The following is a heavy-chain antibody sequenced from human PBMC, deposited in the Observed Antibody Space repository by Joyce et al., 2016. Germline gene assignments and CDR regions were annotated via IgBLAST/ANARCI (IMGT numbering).Heavy chain of an antibody. V-gene: IGHV3-74*01. Sequence: EVQLVESGGGLVQPGGSLGLSCAASGFTFRSHWMHCVRQAPGKGLVWVSYIETDGIRTNYADSVKGRFTISRANAKNMLHLQMNKLRAEDTAVYFCIRDRPNSWFDPWGQGTLVTISS. CDR1: GFTFRSHW. D-gene: IGHD2/OR15-2a*01. CDR2: IETDGIRT. CDR3: IRDRPNSWFDP. J-gene: IGHJ5*02.